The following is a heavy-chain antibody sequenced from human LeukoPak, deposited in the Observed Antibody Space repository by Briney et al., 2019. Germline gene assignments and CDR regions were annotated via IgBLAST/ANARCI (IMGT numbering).Heavy chain of an antibody. Sequence: SVKVSCKASGGTFSSYAISWVRQAPGQGLEWMGRIIPILGIANYAQKFQGRVTITADKSTSTAYMELSSLRSEDTAVYYCARDGFHYYDCSGLRGYYYGMDVWGQGTTVTVSS. CDR2: IIPILGIA. D-gene: IGHD3-22*01. V-gene: IGHV1-69*04. CDR3: ARDGFHYYDCSGLRGYYYGMDV. J-gene: IGHJ6*02. CDR1: GGTFSSYA.